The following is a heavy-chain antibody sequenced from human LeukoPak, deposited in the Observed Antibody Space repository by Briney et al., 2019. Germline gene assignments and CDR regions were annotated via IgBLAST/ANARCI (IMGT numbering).Heavy chain of an antibody. D-gene: IGHD2-2*02. V-gene: IGHV3-21*01. Sequence: GGSLRLSCAASGFTFSTYSMSWVRQAPGKGLEWVSSISGSYDYKYYADSVKGRFTISRDNAKNSLYLQMNSLRAEDTALYFCARGYCDTSGCYIFLDYWGQGTLVTVSS. CDR3: ARGYCDTSGCYIFLDY. CDR1: GFTFSTYS. CDR2: ISGSYDYK. J-gene: IGHJ4*02.